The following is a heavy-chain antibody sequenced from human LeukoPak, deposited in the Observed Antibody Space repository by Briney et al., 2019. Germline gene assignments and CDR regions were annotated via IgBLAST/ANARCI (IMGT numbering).Heavy chain of an antibody. V-gene: IGHV3-21*01. CDR2: ISSSSSYI. D-gene: IGHD4-17*01. CDR1: GFTFSSYS. CDR3: AREDGDPKLYYYYYGMDV. Sequence: PGGSLRLSCAASGFTFSSYSMNWVRQAPGKGLEWVSSISSSSSYIYYADSVKGRFTISRDNAKNSLYLQMNSLRAEDTAVYYCAREDGDPKLYYYYYGMDVWGQGTTVTVSS. J-gene: IGHJ6*02.